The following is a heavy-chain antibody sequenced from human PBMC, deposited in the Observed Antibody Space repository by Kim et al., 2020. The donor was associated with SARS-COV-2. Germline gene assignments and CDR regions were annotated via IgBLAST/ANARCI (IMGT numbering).Heavy chain of an antibody. V-gene: IGHV1-3*01. CDR3: ARDTYGSGSYYL. J-gene: IGHJ5*02. Sequence: KYSQKFQGRVPITRDTSASTAYMELSSLRSEDTAVYYCARDTYGSGSYYLWGQGTLVTVSS. D-gene: IGHD3-10*01.